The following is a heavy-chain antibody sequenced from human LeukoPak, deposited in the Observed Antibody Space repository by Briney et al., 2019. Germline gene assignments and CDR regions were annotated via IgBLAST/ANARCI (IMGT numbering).Heavy chain of an antibody. CDR1: GFTFXSYS. J-gene: IGHJ4*02. CDR3: ARDLKVTAMSPIDY. D-gene: IGHD2-21*02. CDR2: ISSSSSYI. V-gene: IGHV3-21*01. Sequence: LRLSCAASGFTFXSYSMNWVRQAPGKGLEWVSSISSSSSYIYYADSVKGRFTISRDNAKNSLYLQMNSLRAEDTAVYYCARDLKVTAMSPIDYWGQGTLVTVSS.